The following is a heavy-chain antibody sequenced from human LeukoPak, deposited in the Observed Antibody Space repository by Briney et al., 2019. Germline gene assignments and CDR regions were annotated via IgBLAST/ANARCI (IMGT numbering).Heavy chain of an antibody. Sequence: PGGSLRLSCVASGFTFSSYAMSWVRQAPGKGLEWVSGISNSGGTTYYADSVKGRFTISRDNSKNTLYLQMNSLRAEDTVIYYCAKDNPAVDGYNDFWGQGTLVTVSS. D-gene: IGHD5-24*01. CDR3: AKDNPAVDGYNDF. CDR1: GFTFSSYA. V-gene: IGHV3-23*01. CDR2: ISNSGGTT. J-gene: IGHJ4*02.